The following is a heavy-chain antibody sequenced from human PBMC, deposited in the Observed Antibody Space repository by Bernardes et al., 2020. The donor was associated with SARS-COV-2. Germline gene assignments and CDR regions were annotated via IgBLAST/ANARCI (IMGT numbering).Heavy chain of an antibody. Sequence: GGSRSLPCAASGMTFSSFWMHWVRQVPGKGLVWVSRINEDGSTTDYAESVKGRFTISRDNAKNTLFLHMSSLRAEDSAVYYCARDVVGREDFWGQGTLVTVSS. CDR1: GMTFSSFW. J-gene: IGHJ4*02. V-gene: IGHV3-74*01. CDR2: INEDGSTT. D-gene: IGHD1-26*01. CDR3: ARDVVGREDF.